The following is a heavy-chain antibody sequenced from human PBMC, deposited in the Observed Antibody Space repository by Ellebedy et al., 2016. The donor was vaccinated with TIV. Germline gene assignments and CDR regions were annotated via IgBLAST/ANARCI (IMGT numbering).Heavy chain of an antibody. Sequence: PGGSPRLSCAASGFPFSSYWMSWVRQAPGKGLEWVAKIKQDGSEKYYVDSVKGRFTISRDNAKNSLYLQMNSLRAEDTAVYYCARVPWTAVADWGQGTLVTVSS. CDR3: ARVPWTAVAD. CDR1: GFPFSSYW. D-gene: IGHD6-13*01. CDR2: IKQDGSEK. J-gene: IGHJ4*02. V-gene: IGHV3-7*01.